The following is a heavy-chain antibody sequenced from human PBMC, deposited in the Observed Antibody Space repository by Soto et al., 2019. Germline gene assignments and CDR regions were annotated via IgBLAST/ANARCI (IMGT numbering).Heavy chain of an antibody. CDR1: GGSFSGYY. Sequence: PSETLSLTCAVYGGSFSGYYWSWIRQPPGKGLEWIGEINHSGSTNYNPSLKSRVTISVDTSKNQFSLKLSSVTAADTAVYYFARGKLLARRYYYYYGMDVWGQGTTVTVSS. J-gene: IGHJ6*02. V-gene: IGHV4-34*01. D-gene: IGHD2-21*01. CDR3: ARGKLLARRYYYYYGMDV. CDR2: INHSGST.